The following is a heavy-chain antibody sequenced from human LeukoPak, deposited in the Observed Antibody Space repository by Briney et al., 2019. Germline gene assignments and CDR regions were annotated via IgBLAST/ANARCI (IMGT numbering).Heavy chain of an antibody. D-gene: IGHD5-12*01. CDR3: ARVARRDDAFDI. CDR2: TRNKANSYTT. Sequence: GGSLRLSCAASGFTFSNYWMHWVRQAPGKGLELVGRTRNKANSYTTEYAASVKGRFTISRDDSKNSLYLQMNSLKTEDTAVYYCARVARRDDAFDIWGQGTMVTVSS. V-gene: IGHV3-72*01. J-gene: IGHJ3*02. CDR1: GFTFSNYW.